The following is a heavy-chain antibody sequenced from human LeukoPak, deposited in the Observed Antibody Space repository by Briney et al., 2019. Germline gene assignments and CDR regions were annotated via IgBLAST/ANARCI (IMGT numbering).Heavy chain of an antibody. Sequence: SVKVSCKASGGTFSSYAISWVRQAPGQGLEWMGGIIPIFGTANYAQKFQGRVTITTDESTSTAYMELSSLRSEDTAVYYCARGAMAGYDSSGYYYPHAFDIWGQGTMVTVSP. J-gene: IGHJ3*02. CDR1: GGTFSSYA. V-gene: IGHV1-69*05. CDR3: ARGAMAGYDSSGYYYPHAFDI. D-gene: IGHD3-22*01. CDR2: IIPIFGTA.